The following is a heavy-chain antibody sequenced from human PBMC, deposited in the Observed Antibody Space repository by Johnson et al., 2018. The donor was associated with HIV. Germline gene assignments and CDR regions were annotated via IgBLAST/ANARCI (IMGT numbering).Heavy chain of an antibody. J-gene: IGHJ3*02. V-gene: IGHV3-15*01. CDR1: GFTFSNAW. Sequence: VQLVESGGGLVKPGGSLRLSCAASGFTFSNAWMSWVRQAPGKGLEWVGRIKSKTDGGTTDYAAPVKGRFTISRDDSKNTLYLQMNSLKTEDKAVYYCTTDCSGGSCYSGAFDIWGQGTMVTVSS. CDR2: IKSKTDGGTT. CDR3: TTDCSGGSCYSGAFDI. D-gene: IGHD2-15*01.